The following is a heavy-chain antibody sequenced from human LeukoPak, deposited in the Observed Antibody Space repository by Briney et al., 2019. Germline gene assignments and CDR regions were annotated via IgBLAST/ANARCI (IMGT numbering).Heavy chain of an antibody. D-gene: IGHD6-13*01. CDR3: ARDSGLAAAGTDRNWFDP. CDR1: GGSISSSSYY. CDR2: IYYSGST. J-gene: IGHJ5*02. Sequence: PSDTLSLTCTVSGGSISSSSYYWGWIRQRPGKGLEWIGSIYYSGSTYYNPSLKSRVTISVDTSKNQFSLKLSSVTAADTAVYYCARDSGLAAAGTDRNWFDPWGQGTLVTVSS. V-gene: IGHV4-39*02.